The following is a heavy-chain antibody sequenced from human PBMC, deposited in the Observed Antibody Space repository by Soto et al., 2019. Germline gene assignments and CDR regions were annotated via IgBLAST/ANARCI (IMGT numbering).Heavy chain of an antibody. CDR2: IYYSGST. D-gene: IGHD3-22*01. CDR1: GGSISSYY. Sequence: SETLSLTCTVSGGSISSYYWSWIRQPPGKGLEWIGYIYYSGSTNYNPSLKSRVTISVDTSKSQFSMKLSSVTAADTAVYYCARVKYNSSGYYFDYWGQGTLVTVSS. V-gene: IGHV4-59*01. J-gene: IGHJ4*02. CDR3: ARVKYNSSGYYFDY.